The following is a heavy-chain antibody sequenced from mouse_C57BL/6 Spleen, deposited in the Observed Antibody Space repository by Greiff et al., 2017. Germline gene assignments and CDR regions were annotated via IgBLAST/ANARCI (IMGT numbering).Heavy chain of an antibody. D-gene: IGHD1-1*01. Sequence: QVQLQQSGAELVRPGTSVKMSCKASGYTFTNYWIGWAKQRPGHGLEWIGDIYPGGGYTNYNEKFKGKATLTADKSSSPAYMQFSSLTSEDSAIYYCARWDYGYYFDYWGQGTTLTVSA. CDR3: ARWDYGYYFDY. V-gene: IGHV1-63*01. J-gene: IGHJ2*01. CDR1: GYTFTNYW. CDR2: IYPGGGYT.